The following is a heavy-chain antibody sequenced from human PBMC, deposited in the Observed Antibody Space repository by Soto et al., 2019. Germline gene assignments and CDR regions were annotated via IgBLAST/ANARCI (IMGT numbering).Heavy chain of an antibody. J-gene: IGHJ5*02. CDR3: ARDIAAAVNPGSADWFDP. CDR2: IYYSGST. CDR1: GGSISSGGYY. V-gene: IGHV4-31*03. D-gene: IGHD6-13*01. Sequence: PSETLSLTCTVSGGSISSGGYYWSWIRQHPGKGLEWIGYIYYSGSTYYNPSLKSRVTISVDTSKNQFSLKLSSVTAADPAVYYGARDIAAAVNPGSADWFDPWGQGTLVTVSS.